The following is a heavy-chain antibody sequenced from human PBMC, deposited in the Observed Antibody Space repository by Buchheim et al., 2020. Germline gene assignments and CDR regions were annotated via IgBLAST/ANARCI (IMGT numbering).Heavy chain of an antibody. Sequence: EVQLLESGGGLVQPGGSLRLSCAASGFTFSSYAMSWVRQAPGKGLEWVASIGGSGGSTYCANSVKGRFTISRENSKNKLYLEMNSLRVEDTAVFYCAKDPSRSGYTTSLDYWGQGTL. J-gene: IGHJ4*02. D-gene: IGHD5-12*01. CDR3: AKDPSRSGYTTSLDY. CDR2: IGGSGGST. V-gene: IGHV3-23*01. CDR1: GFTFSSYA.